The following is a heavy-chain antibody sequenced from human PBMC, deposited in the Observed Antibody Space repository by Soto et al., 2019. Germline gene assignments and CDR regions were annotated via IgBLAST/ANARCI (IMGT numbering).Heavy chain of an antibody. J-gene: IGHJ4*02. CDR2: ISPNGQGI. V-gene: IGHV3-23*01. Sequence: EVKLLESGGGLVQPGGSLRLSCGVSGFTVTSNGVSWVRQAPGKGLEWVSAISPNGQGIWYADSVKGRFTISRDISRNTVFLKMDSLRAEDTAVYYCATDRQYPRDYFHYWGQVTLVTVSS. D-gene: IGHD4-4*01. CDR3: ATDRQYPRDYFHY. CDR1: GFTVTSNG.